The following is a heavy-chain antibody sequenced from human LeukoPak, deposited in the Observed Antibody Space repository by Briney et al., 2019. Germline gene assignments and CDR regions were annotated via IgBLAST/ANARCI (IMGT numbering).Heavy chain of an antibody. V-gene: IGHV3-23*01. CDR1: GFTFSTYA. J-gene: IGHJ4*02. Sequence: QSGGSLRLSCAASGFTFSTYAMSWVRQAPGRGLEWVSTISGSGANTYYADSVRGRFTISRDNSKNTLYLHMNSLRAEDTAVYYYAKERAGYTNPYYFDYWGQGTLVTVSS. CDR3: AKERAGYTNPYYFDY. D-gene: IGHD3-16*02. CDR2: ISGSGANT.